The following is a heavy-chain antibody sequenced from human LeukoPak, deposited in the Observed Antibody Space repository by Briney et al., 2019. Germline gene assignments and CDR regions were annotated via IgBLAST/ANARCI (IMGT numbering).Heavy chain of an antibody. CDR3: ARDSLGDPTYYFDY. CDR1: GFTFSSYT. D-gene: IGHD3-10*01. J-gene: IGHJ4*02. Sequence: PGGSLRLSCAASGFTFSSYTMHWVRQAPGKGLEWVAFISYDGSNKYYADSVKGRFTISRDNSKNTLYLQMNSLRAEDTAVYYCARDSLGDPTYYFDYWGQGTLVTVSS. V-gene: IGHV3-30*04. CDR2: ISYDGSNK.